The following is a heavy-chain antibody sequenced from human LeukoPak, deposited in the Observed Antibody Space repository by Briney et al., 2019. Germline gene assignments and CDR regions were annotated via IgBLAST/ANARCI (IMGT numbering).Heavy chain of an antibody. CDR1: GYTFTDRY. J-gene: IGHJ4*02. CDR2: INPNSGDT. D-gene: IGHD5-18*01. CDR3: ARYGDTAPFDY. V-gene: IGHV1-2*02. Sequence: ASVKVSCKASGYTFTDRYMHWVRQAPGQGLEGMGWINPNSGDTNYAQRFQGRVTLTRDTSISTAYMELTRLRSDDTAVYYCARYGDTAPFDYWGQGTLVTVSS.